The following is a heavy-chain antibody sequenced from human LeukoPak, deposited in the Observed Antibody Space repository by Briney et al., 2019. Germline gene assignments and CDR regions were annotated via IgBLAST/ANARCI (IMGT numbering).Heavy chain of an antibody. CDR3: ARPLYSSSWWPSFQH. J-gene: IGHJ1*01. Sequence: SETLSLTCTVSGGSISSYYWSWIRQPPGKGLEWIGYIYYSGSTNYNPSLKSRVTISVDTSKNQFSLKLSSVTAADTAVYYCARPLYSSSWWPSFQHWGQGTLVTVSS. CDR1: GGSISSYY. D-gene: IGHD6-13*01. V-gene: IGHV4-59*08. CDR2: IYYSGST.